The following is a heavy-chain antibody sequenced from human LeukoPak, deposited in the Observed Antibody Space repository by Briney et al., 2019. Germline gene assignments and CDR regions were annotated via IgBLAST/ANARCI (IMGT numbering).Heavy chain of an antibody. CDR2: ISSSSSYI. V-gene: IGHV3-21*01. CDR1: GFTFSSYS. J-gene: IGHJ5*02. Sequence: GGSLRLSCAASGFTFSSYSMNWVRQAPGKGLEWVSSISSSSSYIYYADSVKGRFTISRDNAKNSLYLQMNSLRAKDTAVYYCARDDYGDYLWFDPWGQGTLVTVSS. CDR3: ARDDYGDYLWFDP. D-gene: IGHD4-17*01.